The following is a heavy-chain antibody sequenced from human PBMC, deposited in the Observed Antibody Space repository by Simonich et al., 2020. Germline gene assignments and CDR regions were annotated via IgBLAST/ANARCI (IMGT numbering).Heavy chain of an antibody. CDR3: ARGALTGDYYYMDV. J-gene: IGHJ6*03. V-gene: IGHV1-2*02. CDR2: TNPNSGGT. CDR1: GYTFTGYY. D-gene: IGHD7-27*01. Sequence: QVQLVQSGAEVKKPGASVKVSCKASGYTFTGYYMHWVRQAPGQGLEWMGWTNPNSGGTNYAQKLQGRVTMTSDTSISTAYMELSRLRSDDTAVYYCARGALTGDYYYMDVWGKGTTVTVSS.